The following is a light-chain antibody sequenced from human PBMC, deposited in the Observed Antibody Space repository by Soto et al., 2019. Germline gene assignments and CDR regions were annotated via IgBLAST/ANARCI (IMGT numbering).Light chain of an antibody. CDR2: HNT. Sequence: QPVLTQPPSVSGAPGQRVTISCTGTSSNIGADYDVHWYQHLPGTTPKLLIYHNTNRPSGVPDRFSGSKSGASASLAITGLQAEDEAHYYCQSYDTSLSGSVFGGGTKLTVL. CDR1: SSNIGADYD. J-gene: IGLJ2*01. V-gene: IGLV1-40*01. CDR3: QSYDTSLSGSV.